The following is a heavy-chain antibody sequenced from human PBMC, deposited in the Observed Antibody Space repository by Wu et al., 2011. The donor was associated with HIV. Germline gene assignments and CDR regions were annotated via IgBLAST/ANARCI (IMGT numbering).Heavy chain of an antibody. D-gene: IGHD3-22*01. J-gene: IGHJ3*01. V-gene: IGHV1-2*02. Sequence: VQLVQSGAEVKKPGASVKVSCKASGYTFTGYYLHWVRQAPGQGLEWMGWVNPNSGDTYYAQKFQGRLTLTTDASTRTTYMDLRSLKPDDTAIYYCAKEVQPYYYDGSGFLDGLDVWGQGTLVTVSS. CDR3: AKEVQPYYYDGSGFLDGLDV. CDR1: GYTFTGYY. CDR2: VNPNSGDT.